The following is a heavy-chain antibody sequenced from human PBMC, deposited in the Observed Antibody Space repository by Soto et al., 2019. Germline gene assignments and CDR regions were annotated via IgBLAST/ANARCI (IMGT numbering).Heavy chain of an antibody. V-gene: IGHV3-11*01. CDR1: GFTFSDYN. J-gene: IGHJ4*02. CDR3: ARRSHLDY. Sequence: GRSLRLSCAASGFTFSDYNMNWVRQAPGKGLEWVSYISTTGSTIYYADSVKGRFTISRDNTKNSLYLQMDSLRAEDTAVYYCARRSHLDYWGQGTLVTVSS. CDR2: ISTTGSTI.